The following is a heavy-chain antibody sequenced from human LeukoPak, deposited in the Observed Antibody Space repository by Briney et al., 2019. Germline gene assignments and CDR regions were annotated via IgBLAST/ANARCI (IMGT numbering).Heavy chain of an antibody. CDR1: GGSISRYF. J-gene: IGHJ5*02. CDR2: IYSSGST. Sequence: PSETLSLTCTVSGGSISRYFWSWIRQPPGKGLEWIGYIYSSGSTYYNPSLKSRVTISADTSKNQFSLKLSSVTAADTAVYYCARGDGYCSSISCLNWFDPWGQGTLVTVSS. D-gene: IGHD2-2*03. V-gene: IGHV4-59*12. CDR3: ARGDGYCSSISCLNWFDP.